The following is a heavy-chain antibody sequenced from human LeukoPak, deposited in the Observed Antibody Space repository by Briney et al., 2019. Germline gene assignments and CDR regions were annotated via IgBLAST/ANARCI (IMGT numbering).Heavy chain of an antibody. Sequence: PSVKVSCKASGYTFTSYGISWVRQAPGQGLEWMGWNSAYNGNTNYAQKLQGRVTMTTDTSTSTAYMELRSLRSDDTAVYYCARDLTMIVVEPSWFDPWGQGTLVTVSS. D-gene: IGHD3-22*01. CDR1: GYTFTSYG. J-gene: IGHJ5*02. CDR2: NSAYNGNT. CDR3: ARDLTMIVVEPSWFDP. V-gene: IGHV1-18*01.